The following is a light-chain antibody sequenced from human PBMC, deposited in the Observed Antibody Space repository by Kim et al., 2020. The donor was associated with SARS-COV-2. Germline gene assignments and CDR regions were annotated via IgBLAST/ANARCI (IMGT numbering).Light chain of an antibody. Sequence: PGERATLSCRASQSVSTYLAWYQQKPGQAPRLLIYDASNRATGIPDRFSGSGSGTDFTLTLSSLESEDFAVYYCQQRSNWPPALTFGGGTKVDIK. V-gene: IGKV3-11*01. CDR3: QQRSNWPPALT. J-gene: IGKJ4*01. CDR2: DAS. CDR1: QSVSTY.